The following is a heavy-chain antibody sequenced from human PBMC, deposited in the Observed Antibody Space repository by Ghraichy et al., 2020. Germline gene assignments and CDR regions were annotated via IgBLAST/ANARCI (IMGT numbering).Heavy chain of an antibody. CDR3: ARRWGIVVVPAAPFDY. Sequence: SETLSLTCAVYGGSFSGYYWSWIRQPPGKGLEWIGEINHSGSTNYNPSLKSRVTISVDTSKNQFSLKLSSVTAADTAVYYCARRWGIVVVPAAPFDYWGQGTLVTVSS. J-gene: IGHJ4*02. D-gene: IGHD2-2*01. CDR2: INHSGST. CDR1: GGSFSGYY. V-gene: IGHV4-34*01.